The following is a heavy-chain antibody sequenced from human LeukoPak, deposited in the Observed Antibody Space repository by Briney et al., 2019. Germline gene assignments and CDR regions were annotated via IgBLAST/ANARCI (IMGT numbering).Heavy chain of an antibody. Sequence: SETLSLTCTVSGVSISSYHWTWIRQPPGEGLEWIGHIYNSGSTNYNPSLRGRGTISLDTSKNQVSLKLSSVTAADTAMYYCAREYSSGYYHFVAFDIWGQGTMVTVSS. J-gene: IGHJ3*02. D-gene: IGHD3-22*01. CDR1: GVSISSYH. V-gene: IGHV4-59*01. CDR2: IYNSGST. CDR3: AREYSSGYYHFVAFDI.